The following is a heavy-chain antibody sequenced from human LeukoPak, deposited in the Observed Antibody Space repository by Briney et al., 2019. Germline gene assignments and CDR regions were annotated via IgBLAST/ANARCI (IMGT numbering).Heavy chain of an antibody. Sequence: GASVKVSCKASGYTFTSYGISWVRQAPGQGLEWMGWISAYNGNTNYAQKLQGRVTMTTDTSTSTAYMELRSLRSDDTAVYYCARDPNPTYDSSGYYYVLYWGQGTPVTVSS. V-gene: IGHV1-18*01. D-gene: IGHD3-22*01. J-gene: IGHJ4*02. CDR1: GYTFTSYG. CDR3: ARDPNPTYDSSGYYYVLY. CDR2: ISAYNGNT.